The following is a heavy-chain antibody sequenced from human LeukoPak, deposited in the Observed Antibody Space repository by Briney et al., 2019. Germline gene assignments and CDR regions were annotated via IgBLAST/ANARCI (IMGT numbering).Heavy chain of an antibody. V-gene: IGHV3-7*01. J-gene: IGHJ4*02. CDR2: INQDASKS. D-gene: IGHD3-3*01. CDR1: GFTFSSYC. CDR3: ARDGGYDTWSGYDA. Sequence: TGGSLRLSCEASGFTFSSYCMSWVRQAPGKGLEWVANINQDASKSYYVDSVKGRFTISRDNAKSSLYLQMNSLRAEDTAVYYCARDGGYDTWSGYDAWGQGTLVTVSS.